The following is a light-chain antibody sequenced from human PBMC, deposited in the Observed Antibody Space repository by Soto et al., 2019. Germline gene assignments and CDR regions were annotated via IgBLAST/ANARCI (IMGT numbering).Light chain of an antibody. CDR1: RSNIGAGYD. Sequence: QAVVTQPPSVSGAPGQRVTISCSGSRSNIGAGYDVHWYQQLPGTAPKLLIYGNSNRPSGVPDRFSGSRSDTSASLAITGLQAEDEADYYCQSYDSSLNWVFGGGTKLTVL. CDR3: QSYDSSLNWV. J-gene: IGLJ3*02. V-gene: IGLV1-40*01. CDR2: GNS.